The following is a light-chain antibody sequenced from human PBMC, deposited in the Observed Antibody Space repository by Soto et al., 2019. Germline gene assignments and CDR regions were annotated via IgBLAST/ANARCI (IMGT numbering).Light chain of an antibody. CDR3: CSNAGSYTVV. V-gene: IGLV2-11*01. Sequence: QSALTQPRSVSGSPGQSVTISCTGTSRDVGGYNYVSWYQQHPGKAPKLMIYDVSKRPSGVPDRFSGSKSGNTASLTISGLKAEDEADYYCCSNAGSYTVVFGGGPKLTVL. CDR1: SRDVGGYNY. J-gene: IGLJ2*01. CDR2: DVS.